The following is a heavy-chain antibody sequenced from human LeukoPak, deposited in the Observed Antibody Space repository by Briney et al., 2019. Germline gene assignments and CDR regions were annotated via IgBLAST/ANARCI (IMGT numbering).Heavy chain of an antibody. J-gene: IGHJ3*02. CDR3: ARDHRKYQLLCGAFDI. Sequence: ASVKVSCEASGYTFTSYGISWVRQAPGQGLEWMGWISTYNNTNYAQNLQGRVTMTTDTSTSTAYMELRSLRSDDTAVYYCARDHRKYQLLCGAFDIWGQGTMVTVSS. CDR2: ISTYNNT. CDR1: GYTFTSYG. V-gene: IGHV1-18*01. D-gene: IGHD2-2*01.